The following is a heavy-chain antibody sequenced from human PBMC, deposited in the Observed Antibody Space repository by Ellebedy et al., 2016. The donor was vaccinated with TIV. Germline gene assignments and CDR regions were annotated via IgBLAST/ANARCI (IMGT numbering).Heavy chain of an antibody. CDR3: AKGNSSLGDV. Sequence: GESLKIFXAASGFTLSSYAMSWVRQAPGKGLEWLSAISGSGGSTYYADSVKGRFTISRDNSKNTLYLQMNSLRAEDTAVYYCAKGNSSLGDVWGQGTTVTVSS. CDR1: GFTLSSYA. J-gene: IGHJ6*02. D-gene: IGHD1-1*01. CDR2: ISGSGGST. V-gene: IGHV3-23*01.